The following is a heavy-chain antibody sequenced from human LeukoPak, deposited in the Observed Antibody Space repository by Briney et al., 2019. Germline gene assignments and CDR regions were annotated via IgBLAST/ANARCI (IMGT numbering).Heavy chain of an antibody. CDR2: INHSGST. CDR1: GFTFSSYA. J-gene: IGHJ6*02. V-gene: IGHV4-34*08. CDR3: ATGTPLDV. D-gene: IGHD1-14*01. Sequence: GSLRLSCAASGFTFSSYAMSWVRQAPGKGLEWIGEINHSGSTNYNPSLKSRVTISVDTSKNQFSLKLSSVTAADTAVYYCATGTPLDVWGQGTTVTVSS.